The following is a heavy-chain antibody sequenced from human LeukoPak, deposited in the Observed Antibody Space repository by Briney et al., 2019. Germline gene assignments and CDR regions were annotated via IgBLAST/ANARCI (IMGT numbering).Heavy chain of an antibody. V-gene: IGHV5-51*01. J-gene: IGHJ4*02. CDR2: IYPGHSDT. CDR3: ARLDYSNYLYYFDY. CDR1: GYSFTSYW. Sequence: GESLKISCKGSGYSFTSYWIGWVRQMPGRGLEWMGMIYPGHSDTRYSPSFQGQVTISADKSISTAYLQWSSLKASDTAMYYCARLDYSNYLYYFDYWGQGTLVTVSS. D-gene: IGHD4-11*01.